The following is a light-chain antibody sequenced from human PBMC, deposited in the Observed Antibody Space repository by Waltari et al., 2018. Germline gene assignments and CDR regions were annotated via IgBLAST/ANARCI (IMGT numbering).Light chain of an antibody. CDR1: SSDVGSYNL. CDR3: CSYAGSAFK. CDR2: EGT. V-gene: IGLV2-23*01. J-gene: IGLJ3*02. Sequence: QSALTQPASVSGSPGQSITISCTGTSSDVGSYNLVSWYQQHPGKAPKFMIYEGTKRPSGVSNRFSGSKSGNTASLTISGLQAEDEGDYYCCSYAGSAFKFCGGTKLTVL.